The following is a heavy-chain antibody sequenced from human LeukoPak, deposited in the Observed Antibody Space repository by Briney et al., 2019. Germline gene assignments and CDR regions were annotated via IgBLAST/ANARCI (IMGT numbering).Heavy chain of an antibody. V-gene: IGHV3-7*01. Sequence: GGSLRLSCAASGFTFSSYWMSWVRQAPGKGLEWVANIKQDGSGKYYVDSVKGRFTISRDNAKNSLYLQMNSLRAEDTAVYYCARRFSYYDFWSGYFPDYWGQGTLVTVSS. J-gene: IGHJ4*02. CDR3: ARRFSYYDFWSGYFPDY. CDR2: IKQDGSGK. CDR1: GFTFSSYW. D-gene: IGHD3-3*01.